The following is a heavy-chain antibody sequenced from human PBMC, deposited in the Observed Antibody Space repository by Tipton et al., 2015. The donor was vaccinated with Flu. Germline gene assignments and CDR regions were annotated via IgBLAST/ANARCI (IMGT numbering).Heavy chain of an antibody. Sequence: TLSLTCSVSGDYIGSRYYWGWIRQPPGQGLEWIGNIHRSGSTYRNPSLRSRVTISLDTSKNQFSLRLSSVTAADTAVYYCVRTYGPFNWFDPWGQGTLVTVSS. CDR2: IHRSGST. D-gene: IGHD3-10*01. J-gene: IGHJ5*02. CDR3: VRTYGPFNWFDP. V-gene: IGHV4-38-2*01. CDR1: GDYIGSRYY.